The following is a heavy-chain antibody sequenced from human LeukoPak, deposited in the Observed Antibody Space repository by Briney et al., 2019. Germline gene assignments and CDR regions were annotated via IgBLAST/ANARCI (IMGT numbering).Heavy chain of an antibody. CDR3: AKGRYGSGKRPNFDY. V-gene: IGHV3-23*01. J-gene: IGHJ4*02. D-gene: IGHD3-10*01. CDR2: ISGSGGST. Sequence: PGGSLRLSCAASGFTFSSHAMSWVRQAPGKGLEWVSAISGSGGSTYYADSVKGRFTISRDNSKNTLYLQMNSLRAEDTAVYYCAKGRYGSGKRPNFDYWGQGTLVTVSS. CDR1: GFTFSSHA.